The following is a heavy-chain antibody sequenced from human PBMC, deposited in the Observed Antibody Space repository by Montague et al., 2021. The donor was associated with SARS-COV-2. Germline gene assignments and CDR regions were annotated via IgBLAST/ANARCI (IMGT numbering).Heavy chain of an antibody. D-gene: IGHD3-10*01. V-gene: IGHV4-34*01. Sequence: SETLSLTCAVYGGSFSTYSWTWIRQPPGTGLEWIGVIHHVRSSYSNPSLKSRVTISADTSKNQYSLQLTSVAAADTAVYYCARLGDGVVPSPILGVGPYYYSSFLRFWG. J-gene: IGHJ6*03. CDR1: GGSFSTYS. CDR2: IHHVRSS. CDR3: ARLGDGVVPSPILGVGPYYYSSFLRF.